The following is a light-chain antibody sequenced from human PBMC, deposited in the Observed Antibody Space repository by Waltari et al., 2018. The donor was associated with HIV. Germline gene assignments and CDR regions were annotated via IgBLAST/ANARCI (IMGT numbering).Light chain of an antibody. V-gene: IGLV3-21*02. CDR1: NIGSYS. J-gene: IGLJ2*01. CDR2: DDS. CDR3: QVWDSSSDHVE. Sequence: SYVLTQPPSVSVAPGQTARITCGGNNIGSYSVHWYQQKPGQAPVVVVHDDSDRPSGIPERFSGSTSGNTATLTISRVEAGDEADYYCQVWDSSSDHVEFGGGTKLTV.